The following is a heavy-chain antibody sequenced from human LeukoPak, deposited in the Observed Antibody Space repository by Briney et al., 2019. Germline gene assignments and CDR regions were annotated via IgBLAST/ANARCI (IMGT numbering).Heavy chain of an antibody. Sequence: SQNPSPTCTVSGGSISRDSYHLSWIREPAGKGLEWIGRIYTSGSTNYNPYLKSRVTISVDTSKNQFSLKLSSVIAADTAVYYCARDFSLWGRGTLVTVSS. V-gene: IGHV4-61*02. J-gene: IGHJ2*01. CDR3: ARDFSL. CDR2: IYTSGST. CDR1: GGSISRDSYH.